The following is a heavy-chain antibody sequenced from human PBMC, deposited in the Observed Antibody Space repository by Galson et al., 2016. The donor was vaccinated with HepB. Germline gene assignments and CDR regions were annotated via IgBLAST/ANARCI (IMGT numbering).Heavy chain of an antibody. CDR1: GGSIATSRYF. Sequence: SETLSLTCTVSGGSIATSRYFWAWIRQPPGKGLEWIASIYLTGSTYYSPSLKTRVTISVDTSNNHFSLNLTSVTATDKAVYYCARQRAGVPREETGYYYFDSWGQGILVTVSS. CDR2: IYLTGST. D-gene: IGHD5-12*01. J-gene: IGHJ4*02. V-gene: IGHV4-39*02. CDR3: ARQRAGVPREETGYYYFDS.